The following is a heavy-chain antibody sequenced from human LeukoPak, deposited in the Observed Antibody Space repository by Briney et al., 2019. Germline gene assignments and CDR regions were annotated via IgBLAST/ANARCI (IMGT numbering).Heavy chain of an antibody. D-gene: IGHD3-3*01. CDR2: ISTNNGNT. CDR3: AGDLELPDY. Sequence: GASVKVSCKASGYTFTSYGITWMRQAPGQGLEWMGWISTNNGNTNYVQKFQGRVTMTTDTSTSTAYMELRSLTSDDTAVYYCAGDLELPDYWGQGTLVTVSS. CDR1: GYTFTSYG. V-gene: IGHV1-18*01. J-gene: IGHJ4*02.